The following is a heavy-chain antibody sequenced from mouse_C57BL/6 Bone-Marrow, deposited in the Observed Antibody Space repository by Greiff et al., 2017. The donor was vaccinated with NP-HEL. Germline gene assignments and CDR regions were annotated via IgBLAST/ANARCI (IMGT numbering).Heavy chain of an antibody. CDR1: GYTFTSYW. D-gene: IGHD1-1*01. J-gene: IGHJ3*01. CDR3: ARCGLLPGWFAY. Sequence: VQLQQPGAELVKPGASVKLSCKASGYTFTSYWMHWVKQRPGQGLEWIGMIDPNSGGTKYNEKFKSKATLTVDKPSSTAYMQLSSLTSEDSAVYYCARCGLLPGWFAYWGQGTLVTVSA. CDR2: IDPNSGGT. V-gene: IGHV1-64*01.